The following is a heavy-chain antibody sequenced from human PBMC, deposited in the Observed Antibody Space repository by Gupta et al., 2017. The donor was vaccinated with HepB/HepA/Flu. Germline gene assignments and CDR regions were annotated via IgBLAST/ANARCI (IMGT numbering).Heavy chain of an antibody. CDR3: ARHYYDITGYLSWFDP. J-gene: IGHJ5*02. CDR1: GGSISISNYY. V-gene: IGHV4-39*01. CDR2: IYYTGST. D-gene: IGHD3-22*01. Sequence: QLQLQESGPGLVKPSETLSLTCTVSGGSISISNYYWGWIRQPPGKGLEWIGSIYYTGSTYYNPSLKSRITISLDTSKNQLSLKLSSVTAADTSIYYCARHYYDITGYLSWFDPWGQGTLVTVSS.